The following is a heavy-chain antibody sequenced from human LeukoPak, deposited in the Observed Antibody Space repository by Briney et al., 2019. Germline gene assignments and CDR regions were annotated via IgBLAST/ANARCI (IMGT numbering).Heavy chain of an antibody. V-gene: IGHV3-7*01. CDR1: GFTFSSYR. D-gene: IGHD4-17*01. CDR2: IRQDGSQK. CDR3: ARESGSVTSEVDFDY. J-gene: IGHJ4*02. Sequence: GGSLRLSCAASGFTFSSYRMSWVRQSPGKGLEWVATIRQDGSQKYYVDSVKGRFTIYRDNANNSLYLQMNSLRAEDTAVYYCARESGSVTSEVDFDYWGQGTLVTVSS.